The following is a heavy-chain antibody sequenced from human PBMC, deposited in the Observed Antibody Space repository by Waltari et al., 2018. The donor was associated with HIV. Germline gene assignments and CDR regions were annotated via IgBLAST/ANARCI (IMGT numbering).Heavy chain of an antibody. D-gene: IGHD3-22*01. CDR3: ARAGADYYDSSGYNDALDL. CDR2: IIPIFDTP. V-gene: IGHV1-69*01. Sequence: QVQLVQSGAEVKQPGSSVKVSCKASGRTFSSYDISWVRQAPGQGREWMGGIIPIFDTPNYAQKCQGRVTITADESTSTAYMELSSLRSEDTAMYYCARAGADYYDSSGYNDALDLWGQGTMVTVSS. J-gene: IGHJ3*01. CDR1: GRTFSSYD.